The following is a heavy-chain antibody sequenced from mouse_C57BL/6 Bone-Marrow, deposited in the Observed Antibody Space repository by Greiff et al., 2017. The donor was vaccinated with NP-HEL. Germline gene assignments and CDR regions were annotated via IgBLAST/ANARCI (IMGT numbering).Heavy chain of an antibody. CDR1: GFTFSNYW. D-gene: IGHD1-1*01. J-gene: IGHJ2*01. Sequence: EVKLMESGGGLVQPGGSMKLSCVASGFTFSNYWMNWVRQSPEKGLEWVAQIRLKSDNYATHYAESVKGRFTISRDDSKSSVYLQMNNLRAEDTGIYYCTVITTVVATSYFDYWGQGTTLTVSS. CDR3: TVITTVVATSYFDY. CDR2: IRLKSDNYAT. V-gene: IGHV6-3*01.